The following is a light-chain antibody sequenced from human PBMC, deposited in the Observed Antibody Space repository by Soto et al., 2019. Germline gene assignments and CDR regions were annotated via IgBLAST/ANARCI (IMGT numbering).Light chain of an antibody. CDR2: AAS. V-gene: IGKV1-12*01. CDR1: QGISSW. CDR3: QQYYSTPLT. Sequence: QMTQYPSYVSKSVGDRVSITCRASQGISSWLAWYQQRPGKVPNLLISAASSLQSGVPDRFSGSGSGTDFTLTISSLQAEDVAVYYCQQYYSTPLTFGGGTKV. J-gene: IGKJ4*01.